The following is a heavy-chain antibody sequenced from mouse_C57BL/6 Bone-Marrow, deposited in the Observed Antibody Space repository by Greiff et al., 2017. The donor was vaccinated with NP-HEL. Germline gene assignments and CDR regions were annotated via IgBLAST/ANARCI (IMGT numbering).Heavy chain of an antibody. CDR1: GYAFSSSW. V-gene: IGHV1-82*01. D-gene: IGHD4-1*01. Sequence: VKLQESGPELVKPGASVKISCKASGYAFSSSWMNWVKQRPGKGLEWIGRIYPGDGDTNYNGKFKGKATLTADKSSSTAYMQLSSLTSEDSAVYFCARELGRNAMDYWGQGTSVTVSS. CDR2: IYPGDGDT. CDR3: ARELGRNAMDY. J-gene: IGHJ4*01.